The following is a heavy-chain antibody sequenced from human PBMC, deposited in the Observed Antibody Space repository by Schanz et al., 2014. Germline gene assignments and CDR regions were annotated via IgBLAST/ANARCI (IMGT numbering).Heavy chain of an antibody. CDR2: MSYDGSIK. CDR3: ARDSGPYYDKSMDV. V-gene: IGHV3-33*01. Sequence: QVQLVESGGGVVQPGRSLRLSCAASGFTFSSYGMHWVRQAPGKGLEWVAAMSYDGSIKYYGDSVKGRFTISRDNAKNTLYLQMNSLRAEDTALYYCARDSGPYYDKSMDVWGRGTTVAVSS. D-gene: IGHD3-9*01. CDR1: GFTFSSYG. J-gene: IGHJ6*02.